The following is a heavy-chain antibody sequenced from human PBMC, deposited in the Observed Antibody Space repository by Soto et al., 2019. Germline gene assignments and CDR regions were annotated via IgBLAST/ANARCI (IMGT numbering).Heavy chain of an antibody. V-gene: IGHV3-7*01. CDR1: GFTFSIYW. D-gene: IGHD2-8*02. CDR2: INQDGSET. Sequence: PGGSLRLSCAASGFTFSIYWMAWVRQAPGKGLEWVANINQDGSETNFVDSVKGRFTISRDNAKNSLHLQMNSLRAEDTAVYYCARALVNGGDYWGQGPLVTVSS. CDR3: ARALVNGGDY. J-gene: IGHJ4*02.